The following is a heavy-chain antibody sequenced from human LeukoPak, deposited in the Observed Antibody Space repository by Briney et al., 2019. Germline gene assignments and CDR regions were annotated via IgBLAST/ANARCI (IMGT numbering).Heavy chain of an antibody. CDR1: GGTFSSYA. Sequence: ASVKVSCKASGGTFSSYAISWVRQAPGQGLEWMGGIIPIFGTANYAQKFQGRVTITTDESTSTAYMELSSLRSEDTAVYYCARTTAVFNYYYYYMDVWGKGTTVTVSS. CDR3: ARTTAVFNYYYYYMDV. D-gene: IGHD2-2*01. CDR2: IIPIFGTA. J-gene: IGHJ6*03. V-gene: IGHV1-69*05.